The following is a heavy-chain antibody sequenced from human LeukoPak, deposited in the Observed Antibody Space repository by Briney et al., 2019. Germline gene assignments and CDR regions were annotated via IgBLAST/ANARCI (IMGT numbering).Heavy chain of an antibody. V-gene: IGHV4-59*01. CDR3: ARIDYGDPRGFDY. CDR1: GGSISSYY. CDR2: IYYSGST. Sequence: SETLSLTCTVSGGSISSYYWSWIRQPPGKGLEWIGYIYYSGSTNYNPSLKSRVTISVDTSKNQFSLKLSSVTAADTAVYYCARIDYGDPRGFDYWGQGTLVTVSS. J-gene: IGHJ4*02. D-gene: IGHD4-17*01.